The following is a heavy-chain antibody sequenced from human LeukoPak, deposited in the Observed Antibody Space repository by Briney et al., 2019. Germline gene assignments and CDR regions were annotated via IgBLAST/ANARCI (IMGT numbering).Heavy chain of an antibody. J-gene: IGHJ4*02. V-gene: IGHV3-7*03. CDR3: ARWDGHGYYFYY. D-gene: IGHD1-26*01. CDR1: GFNVSNYW. Sequence: GGSLRLSCAASGFNVSNYWMSWVSQAPGKGLEWVANIHQAGSEKYHVDSVKGRFNISRDNAKNLLYLQMNSLRVEDTAVYYCARWDGHGYYFYYGGQGTLVTVSS. CDR2: IHQAGSEK.